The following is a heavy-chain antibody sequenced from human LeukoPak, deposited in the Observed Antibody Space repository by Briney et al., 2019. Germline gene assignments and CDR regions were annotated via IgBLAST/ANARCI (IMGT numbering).Heavy chain of an antibody. CDR3: ARLTWDTTMVRYYFDF. J-gene: IGHJ4*02. CDR1: GGSISSSSYY. V-gene: IGHV4-39*01. CDR2: IYYSGST. D-gene: IGHD5-18*01. Sequence: SETLSLTCTVSGGSISSSSYYWGWIRQPPGKGLEWIGSIYYSGSTYYNPSLKSRVTMSVDTSKNQFSLKLSSVTAADTAVYYCARLTWDTTMVRYYFDFWGQGTLVTVSS.